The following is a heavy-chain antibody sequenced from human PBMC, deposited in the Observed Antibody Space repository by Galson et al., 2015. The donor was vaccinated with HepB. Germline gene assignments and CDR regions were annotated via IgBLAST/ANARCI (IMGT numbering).Heavy chain of an antibody. V-gene: IGHV3-21*03. D-gene: IGHD1-26*01. J-gene: IGHJ4*02. CDR3: ASVIGRRESY. CDR2: ITGSGSSM. Sequence: SLRLSCAASGFTFSSNAMMWVRQAQGKGLEWVSSITGSGSSMTYADSVQGRFTVSRDNANNSLFLEMHSLSGDDTGVHYCASVIGRRESYWGQGTLVTVSS. CDR1: GFTFSSNA.